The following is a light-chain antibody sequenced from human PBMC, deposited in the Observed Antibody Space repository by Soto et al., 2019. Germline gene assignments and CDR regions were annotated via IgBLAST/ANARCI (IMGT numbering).Light chain of an antibody. Sequence: QSVLTQPRSVSGSPGQSVTISCTGTSSDVGGHNYVSWYQQHPGKAPKLMISSVSKRPSGVPDRFAGSKSGNTASLTISGLKAEDEADYYCCSYAGSYTYVFGTGTKLTVL. CDR2: SVS. V-gene: IGLV2-11*01. CDR3: CSYAGSYTYV. CDR1: SSDVGGHNY. J-gene: IGLJ1*01.